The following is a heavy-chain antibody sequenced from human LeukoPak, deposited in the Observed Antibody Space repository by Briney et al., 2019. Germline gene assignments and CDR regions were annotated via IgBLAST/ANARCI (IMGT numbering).Heavy chain of an antibody. D-gene: IGHD5-18*01. CDR2: IYYSGST. CDR3: ARYSYADWFDS. Sequence: SETLSLTCTVSGGSISSYYWSWIRQPPGKGLEWIGYIYYSGSTNYNPSLRSRVTISVDTSKNQFSLKLSSVTAADTAVYYCARYSYADWFDSWGQGTLVTVSS. CDR1: GGSISSYY. V-gene: IGHV4-59*01. J-gene: IGHJ5*01.